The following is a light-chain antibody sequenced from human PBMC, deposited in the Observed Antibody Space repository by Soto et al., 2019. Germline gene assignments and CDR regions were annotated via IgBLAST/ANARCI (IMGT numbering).Light chain of an antibody. J-gene: IGLJ1*01. CDR3: SSYTRSSTLHV. Sequence: SALTQPASVSGSPGQSITISCTGTSSDVGGYNYVSWYQQHPGKAPKLMIYEGSNRTSGVSNRFSGSKSGNTASLTISGLQAEDEADYYCSSYTRSSTLHVFGTGTKLTVL. CDR2: EGS. CDR1: SSDVGGYNY. V-gene: IGLV2-14*01.